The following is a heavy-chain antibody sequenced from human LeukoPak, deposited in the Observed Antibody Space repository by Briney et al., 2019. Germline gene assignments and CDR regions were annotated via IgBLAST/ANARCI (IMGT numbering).Heavy chain of an antibody. CDR2: ITASGSTT. V-gene: IGHV3-23*01. Sequence: GGSLRLSCAASGFTFRNYVMTWVRQAPGKGLEWVSSITASGSTTYYADSVKGRFTISRDNSKNTLYLQMNSLRAEDTAVYYCAKHLSAMASFDHWGQGTLVTVS. CDR3: AKHLSAMASFDH. D-gene: IGHD5-18*01. J-gene: IGHJ4*02. CDR1: GFTFRNYV.